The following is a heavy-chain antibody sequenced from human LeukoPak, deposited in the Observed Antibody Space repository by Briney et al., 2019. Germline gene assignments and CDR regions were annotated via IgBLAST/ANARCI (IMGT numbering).Heavy chain of an antibody. D-gene: IGHD6-13*01. Sequence: GGSLRLSCAASGFTFSSYSMNWVRQAPGKGLEWVSYISSSSSTIYYADSVKGRFTISRDNAKNSLYLQMNSPRAEDTAVYYCAKDLYTSRYACCFDYWGQGTLVTVSS. V-gene: IGHV3-48*01. CDR2: ISSSSSTI. J-gene: IGHJ4*02. CDR3: AKDLYTSRYACCFDY. CDR1: GFTFSSYS.